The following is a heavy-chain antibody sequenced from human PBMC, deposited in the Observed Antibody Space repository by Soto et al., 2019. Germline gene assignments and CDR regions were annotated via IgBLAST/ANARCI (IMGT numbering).Heavy chain of an antibody. CDR3: ARALILTGYYLHDAFDI. J-gene: IGHJ3*02. Sequence: SETLSLTCAVYGGSFSGYYWSWIRQPPGKGLEWIGEINHSGSTNYNPSLKSRVTISVDTSKNQFSLKLSSVTAADTAVYYCARALILTGYYLHDAFDIWGQGTMVTVSS. CDR2: INHSGST. D-gene: IGHD3-9*01. V-gene: IGHV4-34*01. CDR1: GGSFSGYY.